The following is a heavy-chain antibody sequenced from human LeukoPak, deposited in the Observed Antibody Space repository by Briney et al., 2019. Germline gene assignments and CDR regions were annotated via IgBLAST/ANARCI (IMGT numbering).Heavy chain of an antibody. Sequence: GGSLRLSCAASGFTFSSYAMNWVRQAPGKGLEWISTISGSDGNTYYADSVKGRFTISRDNSKNTLYLQMNSLRAEDTAVYYCSTSPSFGSSWYQFNYWGQGTLVTVSS. CDR2: ISGSDGNT. V-gene: IGHV3-23*01. D-gene: IGHD6-13*01. J-gene: IGHJ4*02. CDR3: STSPSFGSSWYQFNY. CDR1: GFTFSSYA.